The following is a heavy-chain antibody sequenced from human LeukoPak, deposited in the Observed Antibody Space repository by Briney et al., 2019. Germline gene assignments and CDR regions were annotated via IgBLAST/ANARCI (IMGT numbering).Heavy chain of an antibody. Sequence: SETLSLTCTVSGDSISSSSYYWGWIRQPPGKRLEWIGSIYYSGSTYNNPSLKSRVTISVDTSKKQFSLKLSSVTAADTAVYYCTRGVPALYYFYYYMDVWGKGTTVTVSS. V-gene: IGHV4-39*01. CDR2: IYYSGST. J-gene: IGHJ6*03. D-gene: IGHD2-2*01. CDR1: GDSISSSSYY. CDR3: TRGVPALYYFYYYMDV.